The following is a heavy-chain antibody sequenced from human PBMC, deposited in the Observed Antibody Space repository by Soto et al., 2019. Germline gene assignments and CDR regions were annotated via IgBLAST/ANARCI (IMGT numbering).Heavy chain of an antibody. CDR2: IYYSGST. V-gene: IGHV4-31*03. J-gene: IGHJ1*01. D-gene: IGHD3-22*01. CDR3: ALYDSSGSRGFQH. CDR1: GGSISSGGYY. Sequence: QVQLQESGPGLVKPSQTLSLTCTVSGGSISSGGYYWSWIRQHPGKGLEWIGYIYYSGSTYYNPSLKGRVTISVDTSKNQFSLKLSSVTAADTAVYYCALYDSSGSRGFQHWGQGTLVTVSS.